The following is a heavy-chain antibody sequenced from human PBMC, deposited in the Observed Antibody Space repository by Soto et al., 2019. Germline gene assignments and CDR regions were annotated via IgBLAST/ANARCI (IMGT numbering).Heavy chain of an antibody. D-gene: IGHD3-10*01. Sequence: ASVKVSFKASGYTVTGHYIHCLRQAPGQGPEWMGEIGPASGDTRYAQKFQGRVTMTRDTSITTVYMELNNLSPDDTAVYYCGRGRSGQLVVFYWGQGTPVTVSS. V-gene: IGHV1-2*02. CDR1: GYTVTGHY. CDR3: GRGRSGQLVVFY. CDR2: IGPASGDT. J-gene: IGHJ4*02.